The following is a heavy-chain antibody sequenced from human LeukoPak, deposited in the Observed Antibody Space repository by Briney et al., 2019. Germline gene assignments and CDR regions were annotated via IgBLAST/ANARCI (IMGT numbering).Heavy chain of an antibody. D-gene: IGHD3-22*01. J-gene: IGHJ4*02. CDR2: ITTSSSYI. V-gene: IGHV3-21*01. Sequence: GGSLRLSCAASGFTFSTYTMNWVRQAPGKGLEWASSITTSSSYIYYADSVKGRFTISRDNAKNSLYLQMNSLRAEDTAVYYCARHVVALGFDYWGQGTLVTVSS. CDR1: GFTFSTYT. CDR3: ARHVVALGFDY.